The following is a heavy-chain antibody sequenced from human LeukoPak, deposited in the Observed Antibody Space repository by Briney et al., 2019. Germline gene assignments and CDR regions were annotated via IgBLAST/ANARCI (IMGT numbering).Heavy chain of an antibody. Sequence: PSETLSLTCTVSGGSISSGSYYWSWIRQPAGKGLEWIGRIYTSGSTNYHPSLKTRVTISVDTSKNQFSLKLSSVTAADTAVYYCARVMPCSGGSCYAAARGGGYMDVWGKGTTVTVSS. J-gene: IGHJ6*03. D-gene: IGHD2-15*01. CDR1: GGSISSGSYY. CDR3: ARVMPCSGGSCYAAARGGGYMDV. CDR2: IYTSGST. V-gene: IGHV4-61*02.